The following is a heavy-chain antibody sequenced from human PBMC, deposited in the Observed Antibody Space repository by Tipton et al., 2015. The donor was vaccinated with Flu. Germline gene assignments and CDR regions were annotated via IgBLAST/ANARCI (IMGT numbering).Heavy chain of an antibody. Sequence: QLVQSGGGVVQPGRSLRLSCAASGFTFSQYGMHWVRQAPGKGLEWVAVVSFDGYKEYYADSVKGRFTISRDNSKNTMYLQINSLRAEDTAVYYCARGGSDYDFWSGYFDPWGQGTLVTVSS. CDR3: ARGGSDYDFWSGYFDP. D-gene: IGHD3-3*01. J-gene: IGHJ5*02. V-gene: IGHV3-30*03. CDR1: GFTFSQYG. CDR2: VSFDGYKE.